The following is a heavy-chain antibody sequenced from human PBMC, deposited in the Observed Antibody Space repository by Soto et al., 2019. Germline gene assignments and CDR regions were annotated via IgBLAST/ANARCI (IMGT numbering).Heavy chain of an antibody. CDR1: GFTFSSYA. D-gene: IGHD2-2*01. V-gene: IGHV3-23*01. CDR3: AKTAVTSREVYYYYMDV. CDR2: ISGSGGST. J-gene: IGHJ6*03. Sequence: EVQLLESGGGLVQPGGSLRLSCAASGFTFSSYAMSWVRQAPGKGLEWVSAISGSGGSTYYADSVKGRFTISRDNSKNTLYLQMNSLRAEDTAVYYCAKTAVTSREVYYYYMDVWGKGTTVTVSS.